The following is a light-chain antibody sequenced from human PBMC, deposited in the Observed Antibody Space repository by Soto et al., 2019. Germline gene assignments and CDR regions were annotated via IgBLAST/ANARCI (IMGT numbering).Light chain of an antibody. CDR2: DAS. V-gene: IGKV3-11*01. Sequence: EIVLTQSPATLSLSPGERATLSCRASQSVSSYLAWYQQKPGQAPRLLIYDASNRATGIPARFSGGGSGTVFTLTISSLEAEDFAVYYCQQRSNWRTFGQGTKLEIK. CDR3: QQRSNWRT. CDR1: QSVSSY. J-gene: IGKJ2*01.